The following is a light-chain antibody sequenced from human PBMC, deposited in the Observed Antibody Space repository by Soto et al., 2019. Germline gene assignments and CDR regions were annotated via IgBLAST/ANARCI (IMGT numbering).Light chain of an antibody. CDR1: QSVGSI. V-gene: IGKV3D-15*01. J-gene: IGKJ1*01. Sequence: EIVLAQSPATLPVSPGERTTLWGRASQSVGSILAWYQQKPGQAPRLLMFGASTRATGIPARFTGSGSGTEFTLTISSLQSEDFAVYYCQQYNNWPRTFGQGTKV. CDR3: QQYNNWPRT. CDR2: GAS.